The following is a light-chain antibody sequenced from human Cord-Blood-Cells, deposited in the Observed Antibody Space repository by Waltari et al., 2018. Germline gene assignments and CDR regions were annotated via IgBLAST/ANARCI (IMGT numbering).Light chain of an antibody. Sequence: QSALTQPASVSGSPGQSITISCTGTSSDVGSYNFLSWYQQHPGTAPKLMIYEGSKRPSGVSNRFSGSKSGNTASLTISGLQAEDEADYYCCSYAGSSTLFGGGTKLTVL. CDR2: EGS. V-gene: IGLV2-23*01. CDR3: CSYAGSSTL. CDR1: SSDVGSYNF. J-gene: IGLJ2*01.